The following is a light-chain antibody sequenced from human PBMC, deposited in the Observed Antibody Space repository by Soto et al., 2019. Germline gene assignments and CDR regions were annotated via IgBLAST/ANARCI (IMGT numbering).Light chain of an antibody. Sequence: DIQMTQPPSSLSASVGDRVTITCRASQSIAIYVNWYQQKPGKAPKPLIYAASSLQSGVPSRFSGSGSGTDFTLTISSLQPEDFATYYCQQSYSSPWTFGQGTKVEI. V-gene: IGKV1-39*01. J-gene: IGKJ1*01. CDR1: QSIAIY. CDR2: AAS. CDR3: QQSYSSPWT.